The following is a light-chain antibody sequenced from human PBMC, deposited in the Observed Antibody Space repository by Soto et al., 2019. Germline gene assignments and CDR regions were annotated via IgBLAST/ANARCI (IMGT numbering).Light chain of an antibody. Sequence: EIVLTQSPGTLSLSPGERATLSCRASQSVSSSYLAWYQQKPGQAPRLLIYGASSRATGIPDRFSGSGSGTDFTLTISTLEPEDFAVYYCQQYGSSNWRTFGQGTKGEIK. J-gene: IGKJ1*01. V-gene: IGKV3-20*01. CDR3: QQYGSSNWRT. CDR1: QSVSSSY. CDR2: GAS.